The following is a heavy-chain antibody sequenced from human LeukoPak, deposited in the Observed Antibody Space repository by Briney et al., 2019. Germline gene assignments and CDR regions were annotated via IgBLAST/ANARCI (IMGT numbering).Heavy chain of an antibody. Sequence: SETLSLTCAVYGGSFSGYYWGWIRQPPGKGLEWIGTIHYSGITFYNPPLKSRVTMSVDTSKNQFSLKLTSVTAADTAVYYCAKGRDGYYFFPQYWGQGILVTVSS. CDR1: GGSFSGYY. J-gene: IGHJ4*02. D-gene: IGHD3-22*01. CDR3: AKGRDGYYFFPQY. CDR2: IHYSGIT. V-gene: IGHV4-34*01.